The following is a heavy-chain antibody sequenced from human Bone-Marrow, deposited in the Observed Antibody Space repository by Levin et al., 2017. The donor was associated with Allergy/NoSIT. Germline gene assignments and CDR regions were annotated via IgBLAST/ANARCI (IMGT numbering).Heavy chain of an antibody. CDR2: INWKSGSI. Sequence: GASVKVSCAASGFTFTDYGMSWVRQVPGKGLEWVSGINWKSGSIGYADSVEGRFIISRDNAKNSLYLEMNSLRAEDTALYHCARGDGGDYWGQGTLVIVSS. CDR1: GFTFTDYG. V-gene: IGHV3-20*01. D-gene: IGHD3-16*01. J-gene: IGHJ4*02. CDR3: ARGDGGDY.